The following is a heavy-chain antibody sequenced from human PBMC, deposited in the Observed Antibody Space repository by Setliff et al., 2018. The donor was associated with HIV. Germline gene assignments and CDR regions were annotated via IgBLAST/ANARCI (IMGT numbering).Heavy chain of an antibody. J-gene: IGHJ6*03. CDR3: ARGLVRMAPNMDV. CDR2: TYYSGST. D-gene: IGHD2-8*01. V-gene: IGHV4-39*01. CDR1: GGSISSSSYY. Sequence: SETLSLTCTVSGGSISSSSYYWGWIRQSPGKGLEWIGSTYYSGSTYYNMSLKSRVTISVDTSKNQFSLKLSSVTAADTAVYYCARGLVRMAPNMDVWGRGTTVTVSS.